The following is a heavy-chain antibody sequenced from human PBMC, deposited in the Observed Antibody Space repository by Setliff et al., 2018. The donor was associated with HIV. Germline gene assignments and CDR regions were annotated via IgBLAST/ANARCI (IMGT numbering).Heavy chain of an antibody. CDR3: ARHGSNWFDP. Sequence: SETLSLTCTVSGDSISSSSYYWSWIRQPPGKGPEWIGYINSSGRTNYNPSLKGRVTISLDTSKNQFYLRLSSVTAADTAVYYCARHGSNWFDPWGQGTLVTVSS. D-gene: IGHD3-10*01. J-gene: IGHJ5*02. CDR1: GDSISSSSYY. CDR2: INSSGRT. V-gene: IGHV4-61*05.